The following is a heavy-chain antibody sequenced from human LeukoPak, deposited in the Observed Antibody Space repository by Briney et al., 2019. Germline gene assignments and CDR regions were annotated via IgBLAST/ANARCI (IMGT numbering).Heavy chain of an antibody. CDR1: GFTFSSHW. D-gene: IGHD3-16*01. Sequence: GGSLRHSCAASGFTFSSHWMHWVRQAPGKGLVWVSRIISDGSSISYADSVKGRFTISRDNAKNTLYLQMNSLRAEDTALYYCGRWGVLDGLDVWGQGTTVTVSS. V-gene: IGHV3-74*01. J-gene: IGHJ6*02. CDR3: GRWGVLDGLDV. CDR2: IISDGSSI.